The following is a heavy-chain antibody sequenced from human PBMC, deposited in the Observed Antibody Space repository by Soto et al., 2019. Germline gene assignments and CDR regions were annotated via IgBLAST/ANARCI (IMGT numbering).Heavy chain of an antibody. J-gene: IGHJ5*02. Sequence: PSEPLSLTCAVSVGSISSGGYSGSWILQPPGKGLEWIGYIYHSGSTYYNPSLKSRVTISVDRSKNQFSLKLSSVTAADTAVYYCARGSVFDWFQLTQTGFDPWGQGTLVTVSS. CDR2: IYHSGST. CDR1: VGSISSGGYS. CDR3: ARGSVFDWFQLTQTGFDP. V-gene: IGHV4-30-2*01. D-gene: IGHD3-9*01.